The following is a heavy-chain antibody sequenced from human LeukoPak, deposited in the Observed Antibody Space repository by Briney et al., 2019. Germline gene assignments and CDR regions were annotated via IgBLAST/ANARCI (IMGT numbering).Heavy chain of an antibody. V-gene: IGHV1-2*02. CDR2: INPNSGGT. J-gene: IGHJ6*03. CDR3: ARNGYDYVWGSYRYYYYYYMDV. D-gene: IGHD3-16*02. Sequence: ASVKVSCKASGYTFTGYYMHWVRQAPGQGLEWMGWINPNSGGTNYAQKFQGRVTMTRDTSISTAYMELSRLRSDDTAVYYCARNGYDYVWGSYRYYYYYYMDVWGKGTTVTISS. CDR1: GYTFTGYY.